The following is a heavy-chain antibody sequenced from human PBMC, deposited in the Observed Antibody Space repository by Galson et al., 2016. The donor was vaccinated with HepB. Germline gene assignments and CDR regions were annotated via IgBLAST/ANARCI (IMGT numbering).Heavy chain of an antibody. CDR2: INPAGSIT. CDR1: GFTFSSYW. J-gene: IGHJ3*02. CDR3: TRADVNRVASKGDSCDI. Sequence: SLRLSCAASGFTFSSYWIYWVRQAPGKGLVWVSRINPAGSITTYADSVRGRFTISRGNARNTVTLQVNRLRAEDTAVYYCTRADVNRVASKGDSCDIWGQGTMVTVSS. D-gene: IGHD3-16*02. V-gene: IGHV3-74*01.